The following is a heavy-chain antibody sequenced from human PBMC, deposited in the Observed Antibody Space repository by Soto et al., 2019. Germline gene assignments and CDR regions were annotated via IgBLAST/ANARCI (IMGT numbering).Heavy chain of an antibody. J-gene: IGHJ4*02. CDR2: IYWDDDK. CDR3: AQKLKPRYCSGGSCYPDSGYFDY. CDR1: GFSLSTSGVG. Sequence: SGPTLVNPTQTLTLTCTFSGFSLSTSGVGVGWIRQPPGKALEWLALIYWDDDKRYSPSLKSRLTITKDTSKNQVVLTMTNMDPVDTATYYCAQKLKPRYCSGGSCYPDSGYFDYWGQGTLVTVSS. D-gene: IGHD2-15*01. V-gene: IGHV2-5*02.